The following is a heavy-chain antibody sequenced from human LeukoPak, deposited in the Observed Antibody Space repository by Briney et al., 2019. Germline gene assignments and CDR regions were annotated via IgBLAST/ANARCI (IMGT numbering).Heavy chain of an antibody. CDR2: INSGGST. CDR1: GFTVSSNY. CDR3: ARAYSSSWYDY. D-gene: IGHD6-13*01. J-gene: IGHJ4*02. Sequence: GGSLRLSCAASGFTVSSNYMSWVRQAPGKGLEWVSVINSGGSTYYADSVKGRFTISRDNSKNTLYLQMNSLRAEDTAVYYCARAYSSSWYDYWGQGTLVTVSS. V-gene: IGHV3-66*01.